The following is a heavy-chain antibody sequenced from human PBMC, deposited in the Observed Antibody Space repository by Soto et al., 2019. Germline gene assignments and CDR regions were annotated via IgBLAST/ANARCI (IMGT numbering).Heavy chain of an antibody. CDR1: GFSLSTSGMC. D-gene: IGHD5-12*01. J-gene: IGHJ6*04. CDR3: ARILLVATILGGGDPYSYSGRDV. Sequence: SGPTLVNPTQTLTLTCTFSGFSLSTSGMCVSWIRQPPGKALEWLALIDWDDDKYYSTSLKTRLTISKDTSKNQVVLTMTNMEPVDTATYYCARILLVATILGGGDPYSYSGRDVGGKGPRFTAS. CDR2: IDWDDDK. V-gene: IGHV2-70*01.